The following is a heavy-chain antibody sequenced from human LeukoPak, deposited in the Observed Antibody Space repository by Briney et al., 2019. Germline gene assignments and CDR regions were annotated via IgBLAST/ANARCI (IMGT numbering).Heavy chain of an antibody. CDR1: GFTFSSYW. J-gene: IGHJ4*02. V-gene: IGHV3-74*01. D-gene: IGHD6-19*01. CDR2: INSDGSST. CDR3: ARDYSSGWYPFDY. Sequence: GGSLRLSCAASGFTFSSYWMHWVRQAPGKGLVWVSRINSDGSSTSYADSVKGRFTISRDNSKNTLYLQMNSLRAEDTAVYYCARDYSSGWYPFDYWGQGTLVTVSS.